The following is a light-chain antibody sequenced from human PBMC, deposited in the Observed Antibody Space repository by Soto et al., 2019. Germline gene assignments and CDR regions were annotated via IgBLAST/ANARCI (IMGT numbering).Light chain of an antibody. V-gene: IGKV1-9*01. CDR3: QHYKMYSPWT. J-gene: IGKJ1*01. Sequence: IQLTQSPSSLSASVGDRVTITCRASQDIAIYLAWYQQKPGEAPKLLIYAASTLYGGVPSRFSGSGSGTEFTLTISSLQPDDFATYYCQHYKMYSPWTFGQGTKVHI. CDR2: AAS. CDR1: QDIAIY.